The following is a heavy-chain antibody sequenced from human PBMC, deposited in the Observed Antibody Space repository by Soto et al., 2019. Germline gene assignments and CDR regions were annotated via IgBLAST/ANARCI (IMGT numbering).Heavy chain of an antibody. D-gene: IGHD3-22*01. CDR2: ISGSGGST. CDR1: GFTFSSYA. J-gene: IGHJ4*02. Sequence: GSLRLSCAASGFTFSSYAMNWVRQAPEKGLEWVSSISGSGGSTYYTDSVKGRFTISRDNTKNTLYLQMNSLRAGDTAVYYCAFPDDSSGFDYWGQGTLVTVSS. V-gene: IGHV3-23*01. CDR3: AFPDDSSGFDY.